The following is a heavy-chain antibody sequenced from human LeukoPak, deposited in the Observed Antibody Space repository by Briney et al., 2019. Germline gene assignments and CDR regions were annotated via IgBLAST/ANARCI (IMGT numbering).Heavy chain of an antibody. Sequence: SETLSLTCTVSGGSVSSSGSYWSWIRQPPGKGLEWFAYIYYSGSTTYNPSLKSRVIISVDTSKNQFSLRLSSVTAADTAVYYCAREGLGRNYFDYWGQGTLVTVSS. CDR1: GGSVSSSGSY. V-gene: IGHV4-61*08. CDR2: IYYSGST. CDR3: AREGLGRNYFDY. D-gene: IGHD3-10*01. J-gene: IGHJ4*02.